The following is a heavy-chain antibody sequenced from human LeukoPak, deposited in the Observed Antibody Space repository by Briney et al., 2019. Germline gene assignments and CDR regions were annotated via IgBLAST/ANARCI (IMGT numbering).Heavy chain of an antibody. CDR1: GSTFSIYG. J-gene: IGHJ4*02. CDR2: IWYDGSNK. CDR3: ARDVVGGSSWYGLDY. D-gene: IGHD6-13*01. V-gene: IGHV3-33*01. Sequence: TGGSLRLSCAASGSTFSIYGMHWARHAQGKGLEWVAVIWYDGSNKYYADSVKGRFTISRDNSKNTLYLQMNSLRAEDTAVYYCARDVVGGSSWYGLDYWGQGTLVTVSS.